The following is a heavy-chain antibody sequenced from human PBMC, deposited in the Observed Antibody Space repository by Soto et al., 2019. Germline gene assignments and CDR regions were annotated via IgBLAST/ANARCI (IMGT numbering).Heavy chain of an antibody. CDR1: GGSISSYH. D-gene: IGHD2-2*01. CDR3: AREMGYCTTTSCHAGPLFYYMDV. J-gene: IGHJ6*03. V-gene: IGHV4-59*01. CDR2: VYNIGTT. Sequence: QVQLQESGPGLVKPSETLSLTCTVFGGSISSYHWSWIRQPPGKGLEWIGEVYNIGTTNYNHSLKNRVTISADTSKNHLSLSLSSVTAADTAVYFCAREMGYCTTTSCHAGPLFYYMDVWGKGTTVTVSS.